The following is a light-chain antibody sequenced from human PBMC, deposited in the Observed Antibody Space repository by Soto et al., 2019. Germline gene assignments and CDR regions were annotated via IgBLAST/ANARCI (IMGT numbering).Light chain of an antibody. CDR2: GAS. Sequence: EIVLTQSPGTLSLSPGERATLSCRASQSVSSSYLAWYQQKPGQAPRLLIYGASSRATGIPDRFSCSGSGIDFTVTISRLEPEGFAVYYWQEYGRSPWTFGQGTKVQIK. CDR1: QSVSSSY. V-gene: IGKV3-20*01. J-gene: IGKJ1*01. CDR3: QEYGRSPWT.